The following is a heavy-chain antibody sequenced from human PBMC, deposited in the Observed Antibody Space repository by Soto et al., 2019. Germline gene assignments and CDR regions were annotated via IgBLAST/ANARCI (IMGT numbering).Heavy chain of an antibody. CDR1: GGSISSYY. V-gene: IGHV4-59*08. CDR3: ARQGFGPLHGLVDV. D-gene: IGHD3-10*01. Sequence: QVQLQESGPGLVKPSETLSLSCTVSGGSISSYYWSWFRQSPGKRMEWIGYVHHSWGSSYNPSLQGRVAISLDTSTSQFSRKVTSVTATDTAVYYCARQGFGPLHGLVDVWGQGPTVTVSS. CDR2: VHHSWGS. J-gene: IGHJ6*02.